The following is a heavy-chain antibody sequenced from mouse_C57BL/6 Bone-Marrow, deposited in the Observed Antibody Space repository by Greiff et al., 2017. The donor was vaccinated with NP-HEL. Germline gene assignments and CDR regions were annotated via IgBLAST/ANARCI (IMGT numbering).Heavy chain of an antibody. J-gene: IGHJ3*01. V-gene: IGHV1-54*01. CDR3: ARRYYDDDGAY. Sequence: VQLQESGAELVRPGTSVKVSCKASGYAFTNYLIEWVKQRPGQGLEWIGVINPGSGGTNYNEKFKGKATLTADKSSSTAYMQLSSLTSEDSAVYFCARRYYDDDGAYWGQGTLVTVSA. CDR2: INPGSGGT. CDR1: GYAFTNYL. D-gene: IGHD2-4*01.